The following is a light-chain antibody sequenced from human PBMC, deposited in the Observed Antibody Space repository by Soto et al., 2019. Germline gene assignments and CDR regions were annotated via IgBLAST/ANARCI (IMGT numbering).Light chain of an antibody. V-gene: IGLV1-51*01. CDR2: DNN. CDR3: GTWDSSLTAFV. Sequence: QSVLTQPPSVSAAPGQRVTISCSGSSSNIGNNYVSWYQQLPGTAPKLLIYDNNKRPSGIPDRFSGSKSGTSATVGITGLQTGDEAYYYCGTWDSSLTAFVFGTGTKVTVL. CDR1: SSNIGNNY. J-gene: IGLJ1*01.